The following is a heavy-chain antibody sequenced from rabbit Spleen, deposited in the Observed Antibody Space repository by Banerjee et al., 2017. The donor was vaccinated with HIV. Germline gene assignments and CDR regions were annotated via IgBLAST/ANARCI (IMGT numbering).Heavy chain of an antibody. CDR1: GFSFSDSNY. Sequence: QEQLEESGGELVKPGGTLTLTCTVSGFSFSDSNYMCWVRQAPGKGLEWIGYINTGSGRKWYASGVNGRFTITRGSSLNTVILQMTSLTGADTATYFCARDPFCYWIGYNLWGPVTLVTVS. J-gene: IGHJ4*01. D-gene: IGHD1-1*01. V-gene: IGHV1S43*01. CDR3: ARDPFCYWIGYNL. CDR2: INTGSGRK.